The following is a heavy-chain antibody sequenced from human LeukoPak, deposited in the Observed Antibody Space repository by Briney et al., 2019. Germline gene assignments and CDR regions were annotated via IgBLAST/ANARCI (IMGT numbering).Heavy chain of an antibody. Sequence: GGSLRLSCAASGFTFSSYAMSWVRQAPGKGLEWVSAISGGGSTYYADSVKGRFTISRDNSKNTLYLQMNSLRAEDTAVYYCAKIYCSGGSCYIRYFDYWGQGTLVTVSS. V-gene: IGHV3-23*01. J-gene: IGHJ4*02. CDR1: GFTFSSYA. CDR3: AKIYCSGGSCYIRYFDY. D-gene: IGHD2-15*01. CDR2: ISGGGST.